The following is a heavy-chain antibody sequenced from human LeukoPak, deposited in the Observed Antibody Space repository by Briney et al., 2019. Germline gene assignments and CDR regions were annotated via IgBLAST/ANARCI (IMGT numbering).Heavy chain of an antibody. CDR1: GGPISSGGYY. CDR3: ARCSGYDVTDRAFGY. J-gene: IGHJ4*02. CDR2: IYYSGGT. Sequence: SETLSLTCTVSGGPISSGGYYWSWIRQHPGKGLEWIGYIYYSGGTYYNPSLKSRVTISVDTSKNQFSLKLSSVTAADTAVYYCARCSGYDVTDRAFGYWGQGTLVTVSS. D-gene: IGHD5-12*01. V-gene: IGHV4-31*03.